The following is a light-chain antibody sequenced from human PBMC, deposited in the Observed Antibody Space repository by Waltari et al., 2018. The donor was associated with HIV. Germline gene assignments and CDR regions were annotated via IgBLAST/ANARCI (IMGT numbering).Light chain of an antibody. Sequence: QPVLTHLPSVSGTPGKAVTIACSRSDSNFGISPVYCYPVLPGPTPRPRIFSNHERPSGVPGRFSGSKSGASASLTIFGLRSEDEADYYCSTWDKTQSAQVFGGGTKLTVL. V-gene: IGLV1-47*01. J-gene: IGLJ3*02. CDR3: STWDKTQSAQV. CDR1: DSNFGISP. CDR2: SNH.